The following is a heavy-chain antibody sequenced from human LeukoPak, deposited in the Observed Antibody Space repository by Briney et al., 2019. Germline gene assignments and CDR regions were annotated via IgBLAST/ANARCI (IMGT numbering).Heavy chain of an antibody. D-gene: IGHD6-19*01. V-gene: IGHV3-23*01. J-gene: IGHJ4*02. CDR2: ISGSGGST. Sequence: GGTLRLSCAASGFTFSSYGMSWVRQAPGKGLEWVSAISGSGGSTYYADSVKGRFTISRDNSKNTLYLQMNSLRAEDTAVYYCAKQLAVAGTFDYWGQGTLVTVSS. CDR1: GFTFSSYG. CDR3: AKQLAVAGTFDY.